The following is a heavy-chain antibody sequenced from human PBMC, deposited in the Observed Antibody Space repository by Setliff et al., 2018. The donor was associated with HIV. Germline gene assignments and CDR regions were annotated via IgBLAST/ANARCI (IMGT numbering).Heavy chain of an antibody. CDR1: GGSISNFY. V-gene: IGHV4-59*12. Sequence: SETLSLTCTVSGGSISNFYWSWVRQSPGRGLEWIGFIFFTGTANYNPSLKSRVTISVDTSKNQFSLKLSSVTAADTAVYFCARDGYTNGYGYYYFYMDVWGKGTTVTVSS. CDR2: IFFTGTA. D-gene: IGHD5-18*01. J-gene: IGHJ6*03. CDR3: ARDGYTNGYGYYYFYMDV.